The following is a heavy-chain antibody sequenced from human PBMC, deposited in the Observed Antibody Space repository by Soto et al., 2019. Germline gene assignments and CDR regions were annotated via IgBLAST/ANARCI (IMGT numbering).Heavy chain of an antibody. J-gene: IGHJ5*02. D-gene: IGHD2-2*01. CDR2: ISAYNGDT. CDR1: GYTYTHYG. V-gene: IGHV1-18*04. Sequence: QVQLVQSGAEVKKPGASVKVSCKASGYTYTHYGISWVRQAPGQGLEWMGWISAYNGDTKYAQKFQGRVTMTTDASTSTAYMELRSLRSDDTAVYYCARDLLLHCGSTSCSTSWFDPWGQGTLVSVSS. CDR3: ARDLLLHCGSTSCSTSWFDP.